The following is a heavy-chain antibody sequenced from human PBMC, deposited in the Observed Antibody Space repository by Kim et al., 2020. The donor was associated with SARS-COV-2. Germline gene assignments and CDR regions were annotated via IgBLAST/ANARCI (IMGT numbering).Heavy chain of an antibody. V-gene: IGHV3-30*01. D-gene: IGHD5-18*01. Sequence: YAASVKGRFTISRDNSKNTLYLQMNSLRAEDTAVYYCARDEWIQLWLRLDYWGQGTLVTVSS. J-gene: IGHJ4*02. CDR3: ARDEWIQLWLRLDY.